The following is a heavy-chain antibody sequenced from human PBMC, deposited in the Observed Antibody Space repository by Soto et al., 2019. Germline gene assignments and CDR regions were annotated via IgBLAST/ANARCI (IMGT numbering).Heavy chain of an antibody. V-gene: IGHV4-34*01. CDR1: GGSFSGYY. CDR3: ARTIVDDYYYMDV. J-gene: IGHJ6*03. Sequence: WKTLSHTCAVDGGSFSGYYCSWMRQPPGKGQEWNGELNHSGGTNDNPSLEGRGTISVDTSKNHSSLKPSSVTAADTAVYYCARTIVDDYYYMDVWGKGTTVTVSS. D-gene: IGHD3-16*02. CDR2: LNHSGGT.